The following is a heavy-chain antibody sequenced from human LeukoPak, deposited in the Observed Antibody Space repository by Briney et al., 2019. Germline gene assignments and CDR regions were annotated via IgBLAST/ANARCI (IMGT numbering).Heavy chain of an antibody. J-gene: IGHJ4*02. D-gene: IGHD1-26*01. CDR1: GGSISSGGYY. CDR2: IYYSGST. V-gene: IGHV4-31*03. CDR3: ARDSGPGGSPDY. Sequence: PSETLSLTCTVSGGSISSGGYYWSWIRQQPGKGLEWIGYIYYSGSTYYNPSLKSRVTISVDTSKNQFSLKLSSVTAADTAVYYCARDSGPGGSPDYWGQGTLVTVSS.